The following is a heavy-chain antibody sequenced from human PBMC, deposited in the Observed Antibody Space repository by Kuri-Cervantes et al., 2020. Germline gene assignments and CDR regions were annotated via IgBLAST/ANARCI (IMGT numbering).Heavy chain of an antibody. CDR2: ISYDGSNK. J-gene: IGHJ4*02. Sequence: GESLKISCAASGFTFSSYAMHWVRQAPGKGLEWVAVISYDGSNKYYADSVKGRFTISRDNFKNTLYLQMNSLRTGDTAVYYCARDRGTGYSIDLWGQGTLVTVSS. D-gene: IGHD3-9*01. CDR3: ARDRGTGYSIDL. CDR1: GFTFSSYA. V-gene: IGHV3-30*01.